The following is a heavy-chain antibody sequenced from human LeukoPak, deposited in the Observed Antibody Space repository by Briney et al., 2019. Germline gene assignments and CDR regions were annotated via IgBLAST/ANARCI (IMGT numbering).Heavy chain of an antibody. D-gene: IGHD2-21*01. V-gene: IGHV3-23*01. CDR2: ISGSGGST. J-gene: IGHJ5*02. CDR1: GFTLSSYA. Sequence: PGGSLRLSCAVSGFTLSSYAMSWVRQAPGKGREWVSAISGSGGSTYYADSVKGRFTISRDNSKNALYLQMNSLRAEDTAVYYCAKGVAHSIRYWFDPWGQGTLVTVSS. CDR3: AKGVAHSIRYWFDP.